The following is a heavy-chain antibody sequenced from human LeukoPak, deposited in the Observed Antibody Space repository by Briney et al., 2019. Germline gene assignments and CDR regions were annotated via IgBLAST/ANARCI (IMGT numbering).Heavy chain of an antibody. J-gene: IGHJ5*02. D-gene: IGHD2-2*02. CDR3: ARLLAYTVPSP. V-gene: IGHV1-8*02. CDR2: MNPNSGNT. Sequence: ASVKVSCKASGYTFTGYYMHWVRQAPGQGLEWMGWMNPNSGNTGYAQKFQGRVTMTRNTSISTAYMELSSLRSEDTAVYYCARLLAYTVPSPWGQGTLVTVSS. CDR1: GYTFTGYY.